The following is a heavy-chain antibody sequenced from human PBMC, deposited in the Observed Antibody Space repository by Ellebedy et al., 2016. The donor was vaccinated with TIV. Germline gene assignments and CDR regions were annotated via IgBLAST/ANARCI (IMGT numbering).Heavy chain of an antibody. CDR1: GFTFSSYS. V-gene: IGHV3-30*18. Sequence: GGSLRLXXAASGFTFSSYSMNWVRQAPGKGLEWVAVISYDGSNKYYADSVKGRFTISRDNSKNTLYLQMNSLRAEDTAVYYCAKDGGFGITIFGVVPYYWGQGTLVTVSS. CDR2: ISYDGSNK. CDR3: AKDGGFGITIFGVVPYY. J-gene: IGHJ4*02. D-gene: IGHD3-3*01.